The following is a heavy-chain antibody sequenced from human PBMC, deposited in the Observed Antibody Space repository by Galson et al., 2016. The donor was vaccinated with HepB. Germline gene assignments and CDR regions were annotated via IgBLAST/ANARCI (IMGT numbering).Heavy chain of an antibody. V-gene: IGHV3-11*06. J-gene: IGHJ4*02. CDR2: IRTTGFFT. D-gene: IGHD3-3*01. CDR3: TRDPRLGDY. CDR1: GFTFSDHY. Sequence: SLRLSCAGSGFTFSDHYMTWIRQAPGKGLEVLAYIRTTGFFTNYADSVKGRFTISRDNAKNSVYLQMNSLRPEDTAVYYCTRDPRLGDYWGQGTLVTVSS.